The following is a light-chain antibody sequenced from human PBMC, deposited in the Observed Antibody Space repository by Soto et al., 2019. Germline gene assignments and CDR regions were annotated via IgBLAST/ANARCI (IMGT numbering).Light chain of an antibody. CDR2: GAS. V-gene: IGKV3-20*01. Sequence: AAVSLTKRERATLSCRASQTIDNTLAWYQRKPGQAPRLLIYGASGRATGIPDRFSGSGSGTDLTLTISRLEPDDFAVYYCLYYDTFRRFGEGTKVDIK. CDR3: LYYDTFRR. J-gene: IGKJ1*01. CDR1: QTIDNT.